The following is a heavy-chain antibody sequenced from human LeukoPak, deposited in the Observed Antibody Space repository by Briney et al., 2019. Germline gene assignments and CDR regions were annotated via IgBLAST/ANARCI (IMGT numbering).Heavy chain of an antibody. D-gene: IGHD2-8*01. CDR2: ISSSSSYI. Sequence: GGSLRLSCAASGFTFSSYSMNWVRQAPGKGLEWVSSISSSSSYIYYADSVKGRFTISRDNAKDTLYLQMNSLRAEDTAVYYCTRDDYCTDGACGSAPWGQGTLVTVSS. J-gene: IGHJ5*02. CDR3: TRDDYCTDGACGSAP. V-gene: IGHV3-21*01. CDR1: GFTFSSYS.